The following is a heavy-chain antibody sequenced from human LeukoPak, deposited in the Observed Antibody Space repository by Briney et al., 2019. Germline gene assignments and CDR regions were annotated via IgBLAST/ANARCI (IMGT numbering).Heavy chain of an antibody. J-gene: IGHJ4*03. CDR3: TRYNNDHFDY. CDR1: GFTFGGYG. V-gene: IGHV3-33*01. CDR2: IAYDGSRA. D-gene: IGHD1-14*01. Sequence: PGGSLRLSCAGSGFTFGGYGMHWFRQTPGKGLEWVAVIAYDGSRAFYADSVKGRFTISRDNSKNTMSVQMDDLRAEDTAVYYCTRYNNDHFDYWGKGTTVPVSS.